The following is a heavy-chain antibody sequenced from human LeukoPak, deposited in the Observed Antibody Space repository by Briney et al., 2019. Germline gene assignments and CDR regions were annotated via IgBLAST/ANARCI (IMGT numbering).Heavy chain of an antibody. CDR3: ARDGGNYYDSSGYWVPFDY. Sequence: PWGSLRLSCAASGFTFSSYWMSWVRQAPGKGLEWVANIKQDGSEKYYVDSVKGRFTISRDNAKNSLYLQMNSLRAEDTAVYYCARDGGNYYDSSGYWVPFDYWGQGTLVTVSS. CDR2: IKQDGSEK. CDR1: GFTFSSYW. V-gene: IGHV3-7*01. J-gene: IGHJ4*02. D-gene: IGHD3-22*01.